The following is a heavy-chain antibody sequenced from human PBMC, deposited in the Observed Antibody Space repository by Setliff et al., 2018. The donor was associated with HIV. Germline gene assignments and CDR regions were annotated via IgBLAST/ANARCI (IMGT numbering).Heavy chain of an antibody. D-gene: IGHD3-10*01. Sequence: SETLSLTCSVSGDSITHYYWNWIRQPPGKGLEWIGIVYYDASTIYTPTLNIRVIISVATSKNQFSMTLSFVTAADTAVYYCARYRFGELLFPPGILVDAFDIWGQGTMVTVSS. CDR2: VYYDAST. J-gene: IGHJ3*02. CDR3: ARYRFGELLFPPGILVDAFDI. CDR1: GDSITHYY. V-gene: IGHV4-59*12.